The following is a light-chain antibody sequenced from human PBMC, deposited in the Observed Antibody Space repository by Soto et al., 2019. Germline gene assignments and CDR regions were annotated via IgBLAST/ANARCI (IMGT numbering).Light chain of an antibody. J-gene: IGLJ1*01. CDR3: QSYESSPSGYV. Sequence: QSALTQPPSASGTPGQRVTISCSGSSSSIGSNTVNWYQQLPGTAPKLLIYSNNQRPSGVPDRFSGSKSGTSASLAISGLQSEDEADYYCQSYESSPSGYVFGTGTKVTV. CDR1: SSSIGSNT. V-gene: IGLV1-44*01. CDR2: SNN.